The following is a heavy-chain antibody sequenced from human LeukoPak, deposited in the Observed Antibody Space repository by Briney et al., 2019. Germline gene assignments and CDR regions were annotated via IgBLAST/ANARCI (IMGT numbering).Heavy chain of an antibody. V-gene: IGHV1-69*04. CDR1: GGTFSSYA. Sequence: ASVKVSCKASGGTFSSYAVSWVRQAPGQGLEWMGRIIPILGIANYAQKFQGRVTITADKSTSTAYMELSSLRSEDTAVYYCARDVITFGGVIVDYWGQGTLVTVSS. CDR2: IIPILGIA. CDR3: ARDVITFGGVIVDY. J-gene: IGHJ4*02. D-gene: IGHD3-16*02.